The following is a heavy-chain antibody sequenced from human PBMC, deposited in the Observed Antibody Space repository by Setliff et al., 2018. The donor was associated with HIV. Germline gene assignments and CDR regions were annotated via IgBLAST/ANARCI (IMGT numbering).Heavy chain of an antibody. V-gene: IGHV3-48*04. CDR1: GFTFSSYG. J-gene: IGHJ6*02. D-gene: IGHD4-4*01. Sequence: GGSLRLSCAASGFTFSSYGMNWVRQAPGKGLEWVSYISSSGSTIYYADSVKGRFIISRDNAKNSLNLQMNSLRAEDTAVYYCARWGYSRDGMDVWGQGTTVTVSS. CDR2: ISSSGSTI. CDR3: ARWGYSRDGMDV.